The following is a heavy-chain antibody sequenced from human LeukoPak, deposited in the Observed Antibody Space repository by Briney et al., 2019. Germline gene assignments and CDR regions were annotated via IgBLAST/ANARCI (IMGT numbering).Heavy chain of an antibody. Sequence: GGSLRLSCAASGFTFSSYDMHWVRQATGKGLERVSAIGTAGDTYYPGSVKGRFTISRENAKNSLYLQMNSLRAGDTAVYYCARVGSSGWYDYWGQGTLVTVSS. V-gene: IGHV3-13*01. CDR3: ARVGSSGWYDY. CDR1: GFTFSSYD. J-gene: IGHJ4*02. CDR2: IGTAGDT. D-gene: IGHD6-19*01.